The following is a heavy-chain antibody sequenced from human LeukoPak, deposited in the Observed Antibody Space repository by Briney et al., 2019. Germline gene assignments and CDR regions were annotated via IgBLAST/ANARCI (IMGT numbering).Heavy chain of an antibody. CDR3: ARHETGDYFDY. D-gene: IGHD7-27*01. CDR2: IYYSGST. CDR1: GFTFSSYA. Sequence: LRLSCAASGFTFSSYAMHWIRQPPGKGLEWIGSIYYSGSTYYNPSLKSRVTISVDTSKNQFSLKLSSVTAADTAVYYCARHETGDYFDYWGQGTLVTVSS. V-gene: IGHV4-39*01. J-gene: IGHJ4*02.